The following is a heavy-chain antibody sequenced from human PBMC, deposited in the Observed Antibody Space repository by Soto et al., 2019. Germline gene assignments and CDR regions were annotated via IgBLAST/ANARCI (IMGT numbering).Heavy chain of an antibody. CDR2: INAGNGNT. Sequence: GASVEVCCKASGYTLTSYSMRWVRQAPGQRLEWMGWINAGNGNTKYSQKFQGRVTITRDTSASTAYMELSSLRSEDTAVYYCARSSPSLWIARPPFAYWGQGTLVTVSS. D-gene: IGHD6-6*01. V-gene: IGHV1-3*01. CDR3: ARSSPSLWIARPPFAY. CDR1: GYTLTSYS. J-gene: IGHJ4*02.